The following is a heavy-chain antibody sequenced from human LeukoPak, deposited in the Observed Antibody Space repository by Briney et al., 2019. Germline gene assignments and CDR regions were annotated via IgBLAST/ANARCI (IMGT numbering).Heavy chain of an antibody. V-gene: IGHV1-69*05. CDR2: IIPILGTA. Sequence: GASVKVSCKASGGTFSSYAISWVRQAPGQGLEWMGGIIPILGTANYAQKFQGRVTITTDESTSTAYMELSSLRSEDTAVYYCARGRDGYNNVGYFDYWGQGTLVTVSS. CDR3: ARGRDGYNNVGYFDY. D-gene: IGHD5-24*01. J-gene: IGHJ4*02. CDR1: GGTFSSYA.